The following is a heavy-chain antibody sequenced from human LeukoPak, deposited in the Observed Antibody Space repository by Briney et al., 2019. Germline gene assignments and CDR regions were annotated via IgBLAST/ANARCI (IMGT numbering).Heavy chain of an antibody. Sequence: GGSLRLSCAASGFTFSSYAMSWVRQAPGKGLEWVSTISGSGGSTYYADFVKGRFTISRDNSKNTLYLQMNSLRAEDTAVYYCAELGITMIGGVWGKGTTVTISS. J-gene: IGHJ6*04. D-gene: IGHD3-10*02. CDR1: GFTFSSYA. CDR3: AELGITMIGGV. V-gene: IGHV3-23*01. CDR2: ISGSGGST.